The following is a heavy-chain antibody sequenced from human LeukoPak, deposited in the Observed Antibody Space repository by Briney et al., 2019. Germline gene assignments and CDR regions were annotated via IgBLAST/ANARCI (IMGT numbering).Heavy chain of an antibody. D-gene: IGHD4-17*01. Sequence: GGSLRLSCAASGFTFSDYSMGWVRQAPGKGLEWVSYNSSSSSYTDYADSVKGRFTISKDNAKNSLHLEMNSLRAEDTAVYYCARGGDGDHVFDYWGQGTLVTVSS. J-gene: IGHJ4*02. V-gene: IGHV3-11*06. CDR2: NSSSSSYT. CDR3: ARGGDGDHVFDY. CDR1: GFTFSDYS.